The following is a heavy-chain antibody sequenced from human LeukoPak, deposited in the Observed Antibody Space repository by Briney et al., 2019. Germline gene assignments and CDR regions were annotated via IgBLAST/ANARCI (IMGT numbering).Heavy chain of an antibody. CDR2: IKLDGSEK. CDR1: GFTYGKYW. D-gene: IGHD3-3*01. V-gene: IGHV3-7*03. Sequence: GGSLRLSCVASGFTYGKYWMSWVRQAPGKGLEWVANIKLDGSEKNYVDSVKGRFTISRDNTKNSLYLQMDSLRAEDTAVFYCARDQYDTWSRRGNFDSWGQGTLVIVSS. J-gene: IGHJ4*02. CDR3: ARDQYDTWSRRGNFDS.